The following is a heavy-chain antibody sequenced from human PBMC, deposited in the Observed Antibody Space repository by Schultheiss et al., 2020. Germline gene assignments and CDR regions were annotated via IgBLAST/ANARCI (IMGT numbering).Heavy chain of an antibody. Sequence: SETLSLTCTVSGGSISSGSYYWSWIRQPAGKGLEWIGRIYTSGSTNYNPSLKSRVTISVDTSKNQFSLKLSSVTAADTAVYYCARSERTGTFSYWGQGTLVTVSS. CDR1: GGSISSGSYY. D-gene: IGHD1-1*01. J-gene: IGHJ4*02. V-gene: IGHV4-61*02. CDR3: ARSERTGTFSY. CDR2: IYTSGST.